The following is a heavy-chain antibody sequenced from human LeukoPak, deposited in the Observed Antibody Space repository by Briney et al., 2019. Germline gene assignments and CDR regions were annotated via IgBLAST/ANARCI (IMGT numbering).Heavy chain of an antibody. Sequence: PGGSLRLSCADSGFTFGRYWMHWVRQAPGKGLVWVSHITTDGSGTSYADFVKGRFTISRDNAKNTLYLQMNSLRAEDTAVYYCARGAIAGANFDYWGQGTLVAVSS. J-gene: IGHJ4*02. D-gene: IGHD1-26*01. CDR1: GFTFGRYW. V-gene: IGHV3-74*01. CDR3: ARGAIAGANFDY. CDR2: ITTDGSGT.